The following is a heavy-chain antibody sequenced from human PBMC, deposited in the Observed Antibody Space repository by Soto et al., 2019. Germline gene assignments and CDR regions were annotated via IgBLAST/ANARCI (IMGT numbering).Heavy chain of an antibody. D-gene: IGHD3-9*01. Sequence: GASVKVSCKASGYTFTSYGISWVRQAPGQGLEWMGWISAYNGNTNYAQKLQGRVTMTTDTSTSTAYMELRSLRSDDTAVYYCARGGPYYDILTGYSTLYYYYMDVWGKGTTVTVSS. J-gene: IGHJ6*03. V-gene: IGHV1-18*01. CDR2: ISAYNGNT. CDR3: ARGGPYYDILTGYSTLYYYYMDV. CDR1: GYTFTSYG.